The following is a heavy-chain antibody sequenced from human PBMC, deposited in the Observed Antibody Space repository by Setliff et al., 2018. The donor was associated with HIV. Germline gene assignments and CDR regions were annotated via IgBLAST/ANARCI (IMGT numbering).Heavy chain of an antibody. J-gene: IGHJ4*02. CDR2: ISTTGST. D-gene: IGHD3-22*01. Sequence: SSETLCLTCTVSGGSISSDYWSWIRQPPGKGLEWIGYISTTGSTSYSPSLKSRVSISVDTAKNQCSLRLNSVTAADTAVYYCARMSGGYSGGYFDYWGQGTQVTVSS. CDR1: GGSISSDY. CDR3: ARMSGGYSGGYFDY. V-gene: IGHV4-4*09.